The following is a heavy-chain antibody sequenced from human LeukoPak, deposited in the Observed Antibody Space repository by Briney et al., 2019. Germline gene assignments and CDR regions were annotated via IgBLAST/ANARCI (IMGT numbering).Heavy chain of an antibody. CDR1: GYTFTGYY. V-gene: IGHV1-2*02. J-gene: IGHJ4*02. D-gene: IGHD3-22*01. CDR3: ARGGYYYDSSGYLIHDY. Sequence: GASVKVSCKASGYTFTGYYMHWVRQAPGQGLEWMGWINPNSGGTNYAQKFQGRVTMTRDTSISTAYMELSRLRSDDTAVYYCARGGYYYDSSGYLIHDYWGQGTLVTVSS. CDR2: INPNSGGT.